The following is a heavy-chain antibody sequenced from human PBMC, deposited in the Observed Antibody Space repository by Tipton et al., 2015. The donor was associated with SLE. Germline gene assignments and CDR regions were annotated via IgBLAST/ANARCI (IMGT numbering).Heavy chain of an antibody. V-gene: IGHV4-38-2*01. CDR1: GYSISSGYY. CDR3: ARTEVRGVIAMDV. Sequence: TLSLTCAVSGYSISSGYYWDWIRQPPGKGLEWIGSIYGSGSTNYNPSLKSRVTISVDTSKNQFSLKLTSVTAADTAVYYCARTEVRGVIAMDVWGKGTTVTVSS. D-gene: IGHD3-10*01. CDR2: IYGSGST. J-gene: IGHJ6*03.